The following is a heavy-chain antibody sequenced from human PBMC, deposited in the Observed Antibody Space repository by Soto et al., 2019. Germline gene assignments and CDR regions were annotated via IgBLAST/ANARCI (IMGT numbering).Heavy chain of an antibody. V-gene: IGHV3-21*01. CDR1: GFTFSSYS. D-gene: IGHD1-26*01. Sequence: PGGSLRLSCAASGFTFSSYSMNWVRQAPGKGLEWVSSISSSSSYIYYADSVKGRFTISRDNAKNSLYLQMNSLRAEDTAVYYCARWGAARDAFDIWGQGTMVTVSS. CDR2: ISSSSSYI. CDR3: ARWGAARDAFDI. J-gene: IGHJ3*02.